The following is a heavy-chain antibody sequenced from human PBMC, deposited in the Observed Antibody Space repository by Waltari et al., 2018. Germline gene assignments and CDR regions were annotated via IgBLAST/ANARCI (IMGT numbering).Heavy chain of an antibody. D-gene: IGHD2-15*01. CDR1: GGSFSGSY. J-gene: IGHJ6*02. CDR3: ARERVGYCSGGSCYSRPYYYYYGMDV. CDR2: INHSGST. V-gene: IGHV4-34*01. Sequence: QVQLQQWGAGLLKPSETLSLTCAVYGGSFSGSYWSWISQPPGKGLEWNGDINHSGSTNYNPSLKSRVTISVDTSKNQFSLKLSSVTAADTAVYYCARERVGYCSGGSCYSRPYYYYYGMDVWGQGTTVTVSS.